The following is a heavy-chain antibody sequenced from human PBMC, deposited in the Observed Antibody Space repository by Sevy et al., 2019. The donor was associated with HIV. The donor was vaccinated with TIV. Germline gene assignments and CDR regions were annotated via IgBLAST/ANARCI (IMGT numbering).Heavy chain of an antibody. J-gene: IGHJ6*03. CDR2: ISCDGRGK. CDR3: TAVALTFGGDPYENHHFMDV. V-gene: IGHV3-30*03. D-gene: IGHD3-16*01. Sequence: GGSLRLSCAASGFTFSSYDMHWVRQAPGKGLEWVAVISCDGRGKHYADSVKGRFTISRDNAKNTLYLQMNSLRVEDSAVFYWTAVALTFGGDPYENHHFMDVWGRGTRVTVSS. CDR1: GFTFSSYD.